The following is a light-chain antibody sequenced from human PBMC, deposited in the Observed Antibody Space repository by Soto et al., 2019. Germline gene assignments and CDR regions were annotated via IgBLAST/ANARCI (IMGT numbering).Light chain of an antibody. J-gene: IGKJ3*01. CDR3: QQYSSWPFT. CDR1: QSVSNN. V-gene: IGKV3-15*01. Sequence: EIVLTQSPATLSVSPGEQATLSCEASQSVSNNLPWYHQKPGQAPRPLIYRASTRATGVPARFSGSGSGTEFTLTISSLQSEDSAIYYCQQYSSWPFTFGPGTKVAIE. CDR2: RAS.